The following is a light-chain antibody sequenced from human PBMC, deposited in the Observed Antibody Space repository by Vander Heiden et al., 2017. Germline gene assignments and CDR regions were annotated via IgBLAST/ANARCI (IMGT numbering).Light chain of an antibody. CDR3: QRSASFAYT. CDR2: AAS. Sequence: DIQMTQSPSSVSAAVGDRVTITCRASQTIRTWLAWYQQKAGKEPQLLISAASSLQRGVPSRRSGSGSGTDFTLTISSLQPEDLATYYCQRSASFAYTFGPWARLEMK. CDR1: QTIRTW. V-gene: IGKV1-12*01. J-gene: IGKJ2*01.